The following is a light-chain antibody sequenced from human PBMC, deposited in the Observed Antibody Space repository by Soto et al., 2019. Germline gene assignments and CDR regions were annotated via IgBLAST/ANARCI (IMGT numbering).Light chain of an antibody. V-gene: IGKV3-11*01. CDR1: ENVYSY. J-gene: IGKJ1*01. CDR3: QQRSDWPRT. CDR2: DAS. Sequence: EIVLTQSPATLSLSPGERATLSCRASENVYSYLAWYRQAPGQPPSLLIYDASNRAAGVPARFSGSGSGTDFTLTISSLEPEDVAVYYCQQRSDWPRTFGQGTKVDIK.